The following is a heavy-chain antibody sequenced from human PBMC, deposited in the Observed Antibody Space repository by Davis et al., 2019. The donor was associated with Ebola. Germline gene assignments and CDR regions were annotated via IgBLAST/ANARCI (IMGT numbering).Heavy chain of an antibody. CDR1: GGTFSSYA. V-gene: IGHV1-69*13. Sequence: SSVKVSCKASGGTFSSYAISWVRQAPGQGLEWMGGIIPIFGTANYAQKFQGRVTITADESTSTDYMELSSLRSEDTAVYYCARDLRDYYDSSGSYYYYGMDVWGQGTTVTVSS. D-gene: IGHD3-22*01. CDR3: ARDLRDYYDSSGSYYYYGMDV. J-gene: IGHJ6*02. CDR2: IIPIFGTA.